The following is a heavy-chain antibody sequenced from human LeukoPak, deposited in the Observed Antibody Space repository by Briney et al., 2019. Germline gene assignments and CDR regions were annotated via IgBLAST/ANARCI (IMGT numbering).Heavy chain of an antibody. V-gene: IGHV3-33*01. D-gene: IGHD3-9*01. Sequence: GGSLRLSCAASGFTFSSYGMHWVRQAPGKGLEWVAVIWYDGSNKYYADSVKGRFTISRDNSKNTLYLQMNSLRAEDTAVYYCARIGRLLRYFDWSIDWFDPGGQGTLVTVSS. CDR2: IWYDGSNK. CDR1: GFTFSSYG. J-gene: IGHJ5*02. CDR3: ARIGRLLRYFDWSIDWFDP.